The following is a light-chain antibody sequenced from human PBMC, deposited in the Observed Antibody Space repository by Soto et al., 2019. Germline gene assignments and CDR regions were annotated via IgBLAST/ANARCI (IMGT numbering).Light chain of an antibody. Sequence: DIQRTQSPSSLSASVGDRVTIGCRSSENIRNYLIWYRQKPGKAPELLMYVGSTLESGVPSRFSGSGLGTDFTLTIKSLQPEDFGVYYCQQSYIVPYTFGRGTSLDI. J-gene: IGKJ2*01. CDR3: QQSYIVPYT. CDR2: VGS. V-gene: IGKV1-39*01. CDR1: ENIRNY.